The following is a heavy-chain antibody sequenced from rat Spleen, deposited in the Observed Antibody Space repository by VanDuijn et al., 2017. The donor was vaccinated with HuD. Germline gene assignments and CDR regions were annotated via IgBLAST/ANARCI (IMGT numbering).Heavy chain of an antibody. V-gene: IGHV5-22*01. Sequence: EVQLVESGGGLVQPGRSLKLSCAASGFTFSNYVMHWIRQAPKKGLEWVASISYEGSATYYGDSVKGRFTISRDNAKSTLYLQMDSLRSEVTATYYCARHEIITTVVTGYYYVMDAWGQGASVTVSS. CDR2: ISYEGSAT. J-gene: IGHJ4*01. CDR3: ARHEIITTVVTGYYYVMDA. D-gene: IGHD1-1*01. CDR1: GFTFSNYV.